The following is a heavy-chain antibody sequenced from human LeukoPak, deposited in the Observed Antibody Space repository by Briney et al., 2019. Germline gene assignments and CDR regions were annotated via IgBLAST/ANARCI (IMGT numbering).Heavy chain of an antibody. CDR2: INSDGSST. Sequence: GSLRLSCAASGFTFSSYWMHWVRQAPGKGLVWVSRINSDGSSTSYADSVKGRFTISRDNAKNTLYLQMNSLRAEDTAVYYCARVVEWFPGKVDAFDIWGQGTMVTVSS. CDR1: GFTFSSYW. D-gene: IGHD3-3*01. CDR3: ARVVEWFPGKVDAFDI. J-gene: IGHJ3*02. V-gene: IGHV3-74*01.